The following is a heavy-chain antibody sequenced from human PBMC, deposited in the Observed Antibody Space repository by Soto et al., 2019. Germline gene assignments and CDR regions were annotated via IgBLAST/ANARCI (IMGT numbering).Heavy chain of an antibody. CDR2: ISYDGSYK. CDR1: GFTFNNYG. CDR3: AKDIRGAHPWAYYFDY. V-gene: IGHV3-30*18. D-gene: IGHD1-26*01. J-gene: IGHJ4*02. Sequence: QVQLVESGGEVVQPGRSLRLSCAASGFTFNNYGMHWVRQAPGKGLEWVAVISYDGSYKYYADSVKGRFTISRDNSKNMLYLQMDSLRAEDTAVYYCAKDIRGAHPWAYYFDYWGQGTLVTVSS.